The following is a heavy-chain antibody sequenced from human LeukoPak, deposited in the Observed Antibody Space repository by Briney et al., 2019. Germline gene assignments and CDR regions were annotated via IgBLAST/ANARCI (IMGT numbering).Heavy chain of an antibody. CDR1: GFTFSSYS. CDR3: ARDLQGEPPFDY. CDR2: IRSSSSII. J-gene: IGHJ4*02. D-gene: IGHD1-14*01. V-gene: IGHV3-48*02. Sequence: GGSLRLSCVASGFTFSSYSMNWVRQAPGKGLEWVSYIRSSSSIIYYADSVKGRFTIYRDNAKNSLYLQMYSLRDEDTAVYHCARDLQGEPPFDYWGQGTLVTVSS.